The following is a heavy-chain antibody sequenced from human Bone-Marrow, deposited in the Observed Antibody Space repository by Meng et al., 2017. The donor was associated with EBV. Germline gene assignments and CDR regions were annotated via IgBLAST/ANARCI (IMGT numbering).Heavy chain of an antibody. Sequence: WGAGLLKPSLALSLNCAVYGVSCSGYYWAWIRQPPGKGLEWSGEINHSGSTNYNPSLKSRVTISVDTSKNQFSLKLSSVTAADTAVYYCATQRRDTDWFDPWGQGTLVTVSS. CDR1: GVSCSGYY. CDR2: INHSGST. J-gene: IGHJ5*02. D-gene: IGHD6-25*01. CDR3: ATQRRDTDWFDP. V-gene: IGHV4-34*01.